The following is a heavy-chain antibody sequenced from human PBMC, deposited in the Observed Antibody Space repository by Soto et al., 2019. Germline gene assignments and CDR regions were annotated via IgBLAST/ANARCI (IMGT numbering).Heavy chain of an antibody. V-gene: IGHV3-13*01. D-gene: IGHD3-22*01. CDR2: IGTAGDT. CDR3: ARGMIGNGMDV. CDR1: GFTFSSYD. Sequence: GGSLRLSCAASGFTFSSYDMHWVRQATGKGLEWVSAIGTAGDTYYPGSVKGRFTISRENAKNSLYLQMNSLRAGDTAVYYCARGMIGNGMDVWGQGTTVTVSS. J-gene: IGHJ6*02.